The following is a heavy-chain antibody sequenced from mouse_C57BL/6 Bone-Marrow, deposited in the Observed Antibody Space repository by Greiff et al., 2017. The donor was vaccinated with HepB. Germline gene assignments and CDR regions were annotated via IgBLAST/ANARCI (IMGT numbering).Heavy chain of an antibody. CDR3: ARWGYGYDYYAMDY. Sequence: QVQLQQPGAELVKPGASVKLSCKASGYTFTSYWMHWVKQRPGQGLEWIGMIHPNSGSTNYNEKFKSKATLTVDKSSSTAYMQLSSLTSEDSAVYYCARWGYGYDYYAMDYWGQGTSVTVSS. CDR2: IHPNSGST. D-gene: IGHD2-2*01. V-gene: IGHV1-64*01. J-gene: IGHJ4*01. CDR1: GYTFTSYW.